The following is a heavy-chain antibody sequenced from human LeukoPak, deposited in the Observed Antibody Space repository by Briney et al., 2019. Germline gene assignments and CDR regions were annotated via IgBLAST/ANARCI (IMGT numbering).Heavy chain of an antibody. CDR1: GFTFSSYW. CDR3: ARANIVVVPVYDY. D-gene: IGHD2-2*01. V-gene: IGHV3-74*01. CDR2: INSDRSST. Sequence: GGSLRLSCAASGFTFSSYWMHWVRQAPGKGLVWFSRINSDRSSTSYADSVKGRFTISRDNAKNTLYLQMNSLRAEDTAVYYCARANIVVVPVYDYWGQGTLVTVSS. J-gene: IGHJ4*02.